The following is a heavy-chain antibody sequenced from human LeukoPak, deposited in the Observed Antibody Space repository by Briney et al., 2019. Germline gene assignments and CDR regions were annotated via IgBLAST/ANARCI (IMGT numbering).Heavy chain of an antibody. CDR1: GFTFSSYA. CDR2: ISGSGGTT. V-gene: IGHV3-23*01. D-gene: IGHD3-3*01. CDR3: AKLGFRFLEWLPRD. J-gene: IGHJ4*02. Sequence: GGSLRLSCAASGFTFSSYAMSWVRQVPGKGLEWVSGISGSGGTTYYADSVKGRFTISRDNSKNTLYLQMNSLRTEDTAVYYCAKLGFRFLEWLPRDWGQGTLVTVSS.